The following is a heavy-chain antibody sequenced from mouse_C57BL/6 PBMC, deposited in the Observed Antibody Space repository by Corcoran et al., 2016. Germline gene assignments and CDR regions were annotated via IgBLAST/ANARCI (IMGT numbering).Heavy chain of an antibody. V-gene: IGHV1-26*01. CDR3: AREGYYSNYVIAY. Sequence: EVQLQQSGPELVKPGASVKISCKASGYTFTDYYMNWVKQSHGKSLEWIGDINPNNGGTSYNQKFKGKATLTVDKSSSTAYMELRSLTSEDSAVYYCAREGYYSNYVIAYWGQGTLVTVSA. CDR2: INPNNGGT. J-gene: IGHJ3*01. D-gene: IGHD2-5*01. CDR1: GYTFTDYY.